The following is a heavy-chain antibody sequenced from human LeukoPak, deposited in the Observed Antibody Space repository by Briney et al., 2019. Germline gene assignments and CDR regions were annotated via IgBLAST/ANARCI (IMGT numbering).Heavy chain of an antibody. V-gene: IGHV3-53*01. J-gene: IGHJ4*02. D-gene: IGHD3-10*01. CDR1: GFTVSSNY. CDR2: IYSGGST. CDR3: ARGLLWFGELFLGY. Sequence: SGGSLRLSCAASGFTVSSNYMSWVRQAPGKGLEWVSVIYSGGSTYYADSVKGRFTISRDNSKNTLYLQMNSLRAEDTAVYYCARGLLWFGELFLGYWGQGILVTVSS.